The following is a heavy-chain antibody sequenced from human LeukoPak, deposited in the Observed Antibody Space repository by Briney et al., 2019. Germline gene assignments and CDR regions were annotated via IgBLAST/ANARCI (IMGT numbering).Heavy chain of an antibody. Sequence: GESLKISCKGSGYSFNTYWIGWVRQMPGKGLEWMGIIYPGDSDTRYSPSFQGQVTISADKSISTAYLQWSSLKASDTAMYYCARHVRAPPSNFDYWGQGTLVTVSS. D-gene: IGHD1-26*01. CDR1: GYSFNTYW. V-gene: IGHV5-51*01. CDR2: IYPGDSDT. CDR3: ARHVRAPPSNFDY. J-gene: IGHJ4*02.